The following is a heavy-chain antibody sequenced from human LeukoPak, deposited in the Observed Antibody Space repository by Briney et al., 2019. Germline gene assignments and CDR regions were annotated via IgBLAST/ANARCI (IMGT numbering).Heavy chain of an antibody. Sequence: PSETLSLTCTVSGDSVTSNNFYWVWIRQPPGEGLEWIGLIHYSGPTFYNPSLKSRVTISVDTSKSQFSLKLSSVTAADTAVFYCARLTRVTAAGRYYFDSWSQGTLVTVSS. J-gene: IGHJ4*02. CDR3: ARLTRVTAAGRYYFDS. CDR1: GDSVTSNNFY. D-gene: IGHD6-13*01. V-gene: IGHV4-39*01. CDR2: IHYSGPT.